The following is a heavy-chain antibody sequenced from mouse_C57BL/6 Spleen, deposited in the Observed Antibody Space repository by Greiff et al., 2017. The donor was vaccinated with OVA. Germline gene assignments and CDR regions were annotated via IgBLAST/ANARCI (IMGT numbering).Heavy chain of an antibody. D-gene: IGHD1-1*01. Sequence: VQLQQPGAELVKPGASVKLSCKASGYTFTSYWMHWVKQRPGRGLEWIGRIDPTSGGTKYNEKFKSKATLTVDKPSSKAYMQLNSLTTADSAVYYVANGGYYGSSYFDYWGQGTTLTVSS. CDR1: GYTFTSYW. CDR3: ANGGYYGSSYFDY. V-gene: IGHV1-72*01. J-gene: IGHJ2*01. CDR2: IDPTSGGT.